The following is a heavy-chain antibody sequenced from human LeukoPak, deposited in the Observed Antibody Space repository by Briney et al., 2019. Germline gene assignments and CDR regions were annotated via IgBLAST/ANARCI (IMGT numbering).Heavy chain of an antibody. V-gene: IGHV4-61*02. CDR3: VRVIGAPNYYYYMDV. J-gene: IGHJ6*03. CDR2: IYTNGNT. CDR1: GGSLSSGGYY. Sequence: SQTLSLTCSVSGGSLSSGGYYWTWIRQPAGKGPEWIGRIYTNGNTNYNPSLKSRVTMSVDTSKNQFSLKLSSVTAADTAVYYCVRVIGAPNYYYYMDVWGKGTTVTVSS. D-gene: IGHD3-22*01.